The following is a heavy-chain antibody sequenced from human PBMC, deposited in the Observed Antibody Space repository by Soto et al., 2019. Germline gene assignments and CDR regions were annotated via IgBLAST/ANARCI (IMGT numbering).Heavy chain of an antibody. J-gene: IGHJ4*02. CDR1: GFTFSTYA. CDR2: ISSFGGST. Sequence: EVQLVESGGGLVQPGGSLRLSCAAYGFTFSTYAMHWVRQAPGKGLEYVSVISSFGGSTYYANSVTGRFTISRDNSKNTLYLQMGSLRAEDMAVYYCARTSGYAFDYWGQGTLVTVSS. V-gene: IGHV3-64*01. D-gene: IGHD5-12*01. CDR3: ARTSGYAFDY.